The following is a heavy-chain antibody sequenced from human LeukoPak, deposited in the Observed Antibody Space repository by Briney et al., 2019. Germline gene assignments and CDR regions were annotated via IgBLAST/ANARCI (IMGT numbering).Heavy chain of an antibody. CDR1: GGSISSGTYS. D-gene: IGHD3-10*01. Sequence: SETLSLTCTVSGGSISSGTYSWTWIRQPPGKGLEWIGYIYHSGSTYYNASLKSRVTISVDRSKNQFYLKLSSVTAADTAVYYCARAVRGGNLDWFDPWGQGTLVIVSS. J-gene: IGHJ5*02. CDR2: IYHSGST. CDR3: ARAVRGGNLDWFDP. V-gene: IGHV4-30-2*01.